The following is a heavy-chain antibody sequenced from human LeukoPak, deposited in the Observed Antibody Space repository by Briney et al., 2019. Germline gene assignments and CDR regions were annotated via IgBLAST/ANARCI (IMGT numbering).Heavy chain of an antibody. CDR3: ARAPTQDLGAFDI. CDR1: GYTFSKYS. Sequence: ASVKVSCKASGYTFSKYSINWVRQAPGQGLEWMGWISGYNGKTNYAQKLQDRVTMTTDTSTSTAYMELRSLRSDDTAVYYCARAPTQDLGAFDIWGQGTMVTVSS. CDR2: ISGYNGKT. V-gene: IGHV1-18*01. J-gene: IGHJ3*02.